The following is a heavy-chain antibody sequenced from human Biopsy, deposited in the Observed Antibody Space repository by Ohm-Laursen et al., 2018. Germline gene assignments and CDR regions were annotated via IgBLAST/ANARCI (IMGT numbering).Heavy chain of an antibody. CDR3: ARTPGKAVAGRFLDL. Sequence: GTLSLTCSVSGGSTNDYFWNWIRQPAGETLEWIGRIYSSGGSSYNPSLKSRISMSMDTSNNQFSLTLTSVTAADTAVYYCARTPGKAVAGRFLDLWGRGTLVTVSS. D-gene: IGHD6-19*01. CDR2: IYSSGGS. J-gene: IGHJ2*01. CDR1: GGSTNDYF. V-gene: IGHV4-4*07.